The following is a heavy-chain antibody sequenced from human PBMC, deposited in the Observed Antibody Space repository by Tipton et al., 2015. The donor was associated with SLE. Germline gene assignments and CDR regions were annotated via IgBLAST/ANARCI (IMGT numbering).Heavy chain of an antibody. CDR2: INHSGST. J-gene: IGHJ2*01. Sequence: TLSLTCAVYGGSFSGYYWSWIRQPPGKGLEWIGEINHSGSTNYNPSLKSRVTISVDTSKNQFSLKLSSVTAADTAVYYCARWVRAAAGTWYFDLWGRGTTVTVSS. CDR3: ARWVRAAAGTWYFDL. V-gene: IGHV4-34*01. CDR1: GGSFSGYY. D-gene: IGHD6-13*01.